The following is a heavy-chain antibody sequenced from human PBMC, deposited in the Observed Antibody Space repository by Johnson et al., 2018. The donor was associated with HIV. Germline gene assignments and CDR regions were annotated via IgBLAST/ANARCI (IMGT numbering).Heavy chain of an antibody. CDR3: ARGKGASVGLDAFDI. CDR2: ISWNGGDT. D-gene: IGHD2-2*01. Sequence: QVQLVESGGGLVKPGGSLRLSCVASGFTFSDYYMSWIRQAPGKGLEWVSGISWNGGDTGYADSVRGRFTIFRDNAKNSLYLQTNSLRVEDTAFYYCARGKGASVGLDAFDIWGQGTRVTVSS. J-gene: IGHJ3*02. CDR1: GFTFSDYY. V-gene: IGHV3-11*05.